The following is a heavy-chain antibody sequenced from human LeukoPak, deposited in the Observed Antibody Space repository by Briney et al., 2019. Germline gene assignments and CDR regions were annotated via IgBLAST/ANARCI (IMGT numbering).Heavy chain of an antibody. D-gene: IGHD4-11*01. J-gene: IGHJ4*02. CDR2: ISGSSDTT. V-gene: IGHV3-23*01. CDR3: AKDGEMTTVRGYFDY. Sequence: TGGSLRLSCAASGFTFSSYAMTWVRQAPGKGLEWVSSISGSSDTTFYADSVKGRFTISRDNSKNTLYLEMNSLRAEDTAVYYCAKDGEMTTVRGYFDYWGQGTLVTVSS. CDR1: GFTFSSYA.